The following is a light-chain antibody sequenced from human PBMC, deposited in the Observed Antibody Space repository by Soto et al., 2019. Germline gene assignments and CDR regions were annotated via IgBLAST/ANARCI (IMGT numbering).Light chain of an antibody. CDR3: TSYAGSNTFVV. CDR2: EVN. J-gene: IGLJ2*01. CDR1: NSDVGGYNY. Sequence: QSVLTQPPSASGSPGQSGAISCTGTNSDVGGYNYVSWYQQHPGKAPKLMIYEVNKRPSGVPDRFSGSKSGNTASLTVSGLQADDEADHYCTSYAGSNTFVVYGGGTKVTV. V-gene: IGLV2-8*01.